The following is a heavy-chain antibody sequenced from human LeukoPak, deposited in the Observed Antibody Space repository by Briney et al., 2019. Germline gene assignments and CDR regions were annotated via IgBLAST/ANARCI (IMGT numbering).Heavy chain of an antibody. D-gene: IGHD4-17*01. J-gene: IGHJ5*02. CDR1: GGSISSYY. CDR3: ARSVTPTNWFDP. V-gene: IGHV4-59*01. Sequence: PSETLSLTCTVSGGSISSYYWSWIRQPPGKGLEWIGYIYYSGSTNYNPSLKSRVTISVDTSKNQFSLKLGSVTAADTAVYYCARSVTPTNWFDPWGQGTLVTVSS. CDR2: IYYSGST.